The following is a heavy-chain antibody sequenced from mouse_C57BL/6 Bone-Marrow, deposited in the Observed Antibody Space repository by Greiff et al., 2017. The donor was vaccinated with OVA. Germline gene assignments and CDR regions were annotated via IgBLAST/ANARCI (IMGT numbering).Heavy chain of an antibody. J-gene: IGHJ3*01. D-gene: IGHD2-3*01. CDR1: GFTFSDYG. CDR2: ISSGSSTI. CDR3: ARVYDGYSFAY. V-gene: IGHV5-17*01. Sequence: DVMLVESGGGLVKPGGSLKLSCAASGFTFSDYGMHWVRQAPEKGLEWVAYISSGSSTIYYADTVKGRFTISRDNAKNTLFLQMTSLRSEDTAMYYCARVYDGYSFAYWGQGTLVTVSA.